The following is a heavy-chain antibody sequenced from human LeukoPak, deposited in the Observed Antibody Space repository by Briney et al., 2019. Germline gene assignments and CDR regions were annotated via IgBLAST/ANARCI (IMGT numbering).Heavy chain of an antibody. CDR2: IIPIFGTA. V-gene: IGHV1-69*05. CDR1: GGTFSSYA. Sequence: GASVKVSCKASGGTFSSYAISWVRQAPGQGLEWMGGIIPIFGTANYAQKFQGRVTITTDESTSTACMELSRLRSEDTAVYYCAREHDYGDDGNWFDPWGQGTLVTVSS. CDR3: AREHDYGDDGNWFDP. D-gene: IGHD4-17*01. J-gene: IGHJ5*02.